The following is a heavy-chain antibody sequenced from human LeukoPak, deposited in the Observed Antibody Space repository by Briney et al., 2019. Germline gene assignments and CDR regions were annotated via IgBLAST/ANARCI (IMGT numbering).Heavy chain of an antibody. CDR2: IRSKAAGGTT. D-gene: IGHD3-22*01. Sequence: GGSLRLSCVASGFTFSNVWINWVRQAPGRGLEWVGRIRSKAAGGTTEYAAPVKGRFTISRDDSKNTLYLQMNSLITDDTAVYCCALGSANYDSSDSDCWGQGTLVTVSS. CDR1: GFTFSNVW. CDR3: ALGSANYDSSDSDC. V-gene: IGHV3-15*07. J-gene: IGHJ4*02.